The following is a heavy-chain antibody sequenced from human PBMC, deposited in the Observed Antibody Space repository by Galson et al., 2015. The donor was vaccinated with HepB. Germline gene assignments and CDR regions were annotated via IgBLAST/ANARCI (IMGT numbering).Heavy chain of an antibody. CDR2: ISSSSSYI. V-gene: IGHV3-21*01. Sequence: SLRLSCAASGFTFSSYGMHWVRQAPGKGLEWVSSISSSSSYIYYADSVKGRFTISRDNAKNSLYLQMNSLRAEDTAVYYCARYKHRYYYYGMDVWGQGTTVTVSS. CDR3: ARYKHRYYYYGMDV. CDR1: GFTFSSYG. D-gene: IGHD1-1*01. J-gene: IGHJ6*02.